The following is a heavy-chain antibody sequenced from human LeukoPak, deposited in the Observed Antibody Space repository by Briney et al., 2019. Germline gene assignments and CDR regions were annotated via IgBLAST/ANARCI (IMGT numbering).Heavy chain of an antibody. CDR1: GGSFRGSY. CDR2: INHSGST. Sequence: SETLSLTCAVYGGSFRGSYWGWIGNPPGKGWGGIGEINHSGSTNYNPSLKSRVTISVDTSKNQFSLKLSSVTAADTAVYYCARMGLRYFDWLLKSVYFDYWGQGTLVTVSS. J-gene: IGHJ4*02. CDR3: ARMGLRYFDWLLKSVYFDY. V-gene: IGHV4-34*01. D-gene: IGHD3-9*01.